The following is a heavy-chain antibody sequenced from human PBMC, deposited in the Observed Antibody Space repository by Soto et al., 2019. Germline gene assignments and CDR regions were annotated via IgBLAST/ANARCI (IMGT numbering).Heavy chain of an antibody. J-gene: IGHJ6*02. D-gene: IGHD3-10*01. Sequence: SVKVSCKASGGTFSSYAISWVRQAPGQGLEWMGGIIPIFGTANYAQKFQGRVTITADKSTSTAYLQWSSLEASDTAIYFCARRQSVLGGTYGTRNYNYYYGLDVWGQGTAVTVSS. V-gene: IGHV1-69*06. CDR3: ARRQSVLGGTYGTRNYNYYYGLDV. CDR2: IIPIFGTA. CDR1: GGTFSSYA.